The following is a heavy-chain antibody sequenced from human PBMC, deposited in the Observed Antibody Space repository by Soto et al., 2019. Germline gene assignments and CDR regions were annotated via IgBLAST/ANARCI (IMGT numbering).Heavy chain of an antibody. CDR1: SGSISSSNW. CDR2: IYHSGST. Sequence: SETLSLTCAVSSGSISSSNWWSWVRQPPGKGLEWIGEIYHSGSTNYNPSLKSRVTISVDKSKNQFSLKLSSVTAADTAVYYCARVVVTKAPYNWFDPWGQGTLVTVSS. D-gene: IGHD2-21*02. J-gene: IGHJ5*02. CDR3: ARVVVTKAPYNWFDP. V-gene: IGHV4-4*02.